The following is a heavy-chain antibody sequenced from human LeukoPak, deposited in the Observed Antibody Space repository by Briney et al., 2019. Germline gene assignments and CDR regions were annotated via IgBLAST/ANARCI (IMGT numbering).Heavy chain of an antibody. V-gene: IGHV1-2*02. Sequence: GASVKVSCKASGYTFTSYDINWVRQATGQGLEWMGWINPNSGGTNYAQKFQGRVTMTRDTSISTAYMELSRLRSDDTAVYYCAREGIVVVPAAIQHFDYWGQGTLVTVSS. D-gene: IGHD2-2*02. CDR1: GYTFTSYD. CDR2: INPNSGGT. J-gene: IGHJ4*02. CDR3: AREGIVVVPAAIQHFDY.